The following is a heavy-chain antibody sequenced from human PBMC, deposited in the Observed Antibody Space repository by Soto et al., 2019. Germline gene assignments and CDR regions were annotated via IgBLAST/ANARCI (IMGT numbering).Heavy chain of an antibody. CDR1: GYTFTNYY. D-gene: IGHD2-15*01. Sequence: EASVKVSCKASGYTFTNYYLHWVRQAPGQGLEWVGMINPSARSASYAQKLRGRLTMDRDTSTTTVYMELSRLTFEDTAVYFCARENSAANGVLDHWGQGTLVTVSS. J-gene: IGHJ4*02. CDR2: INPSARSA. V-gene: IGHV1-46*04. CDR3: ARENSAANGVLDH.